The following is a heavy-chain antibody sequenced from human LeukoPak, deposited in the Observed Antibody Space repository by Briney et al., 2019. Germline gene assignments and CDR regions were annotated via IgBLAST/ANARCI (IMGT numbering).Heavy chain of an antibody. D-gene: IGHD6-13*01. CDR1: GYTFTGYY. CDR2: INPNSGGT. CDR3: ARSQSGNLAAAGDFDY. Sequence: GASVKVSCKASGYTFTGYYMHWVRQAPGQGLEWMGWINPNSGGTNYAQKFQGRVTMTRDTSISTAYMELSRLRSDDTAVHYCARSQSGNLAAAGDFDYWGQGTLVTVSS. J-gene: IGHJ4*02. V-gene: IGHV1-2*02.